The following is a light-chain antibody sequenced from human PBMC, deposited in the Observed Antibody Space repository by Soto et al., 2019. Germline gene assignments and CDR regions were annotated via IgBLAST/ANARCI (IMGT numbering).Light chain of an antibody. Sequence: EIVLPQSPGPLSLSPGERATLSCMASQSVSNNYLAWYQQKPGQAPRLLIYGASNRATGIPDRFSGSGSGTDFTLTISRLEPEDFAVYYCQQSGSSGPFGQGTKVAIK. V-gene: IGKV3-20*01. J-gene: IGKJ1*01. CDR3: QQSGSSGP. CDR2: GAS. CDR1: QSVSNNY.